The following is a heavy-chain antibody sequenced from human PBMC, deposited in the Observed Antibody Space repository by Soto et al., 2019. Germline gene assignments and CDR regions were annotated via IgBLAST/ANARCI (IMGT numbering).Heavy chain of an antibody. CDR3: TRDSYDSRYYYGMDV. J-gene: IGHJ6*02. V-gene: IGHV3-74*01. D-gene: IGHD3-22*01. CDR1: GFTFRTYW. CDR2: INPDGSNT. Sequence: EVQLVESGGGLVQPGGSLRLSCKASGFTFRTYWMHWVRQAPGKWLMWVSRINPDGSNTAYADSVKGRFTISRDNAKNKLHVQMNSLRDEDMAVYYCTRDSYDSRYYYGMDVWGQGTPVTVSS.